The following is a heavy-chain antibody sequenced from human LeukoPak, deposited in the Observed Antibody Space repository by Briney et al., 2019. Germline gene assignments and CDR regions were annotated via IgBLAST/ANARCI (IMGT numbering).Heavy chain of an antibody. D-gene: IGHD3-3*01. CDR3: ARQRFLEWSAPFDY. V-gene: IGHV5-51*01. CDR2: IYPGDSDT. J-gene: IGHJ4*02. CDR1: GYRFTSYW. Sequence: GESLKISCKGSGYRFTSYWIGWVRQMPGKGLEWMGIIYPGDSDTRYSPSFHGQVTISADKSISTAYLQWSSLKASDTAMYYCARQRFLEWSAPFDYWGQGTLVTVSS.